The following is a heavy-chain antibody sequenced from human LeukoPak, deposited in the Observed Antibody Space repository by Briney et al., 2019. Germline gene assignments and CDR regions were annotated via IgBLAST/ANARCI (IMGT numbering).Heavy chain of an antibody. V-gene: IGHV4-34*01. CDR2: INHSGST. J-gene: IGHJ5*02. Sequence: SETLSLTCAVYGGSFSGYYWSWIRQPPGKGLEWIGEINHSGSTNYNPSLKSRVTISVDTSKNQFSLKLSSVTAADTAVYYCARGDRYSSGWYGAGSSNWFDPWGQGTLVTVSS. CDR1: GGSFSGYY. CDR3: ARGDRYSSGWYGAGSSNWFDP. D-gene: IGHD6-19*01.